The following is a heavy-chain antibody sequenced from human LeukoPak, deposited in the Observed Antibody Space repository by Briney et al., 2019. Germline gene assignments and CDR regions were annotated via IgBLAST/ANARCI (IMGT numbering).Heavy chain of an antibody. CDR1: GGSFSGYY. J-gene: IGHJ4*02. D-gene: IGHD5-12*01. Sequence: SETLSLTCAVYGGSFSGYYWSWLRQPPGKGLEWIGEINHSGSTNYNPSLKSRVTISVDTSKNQFSLKLSSVTAADTAVYYCARGIRGYSGYDLYYFDYWGQGTLVTVSS. CDR2: INHSGST. CDR3: ARGIRGYSGYDLYYFDY. V-gene: IGHV4-34*01.